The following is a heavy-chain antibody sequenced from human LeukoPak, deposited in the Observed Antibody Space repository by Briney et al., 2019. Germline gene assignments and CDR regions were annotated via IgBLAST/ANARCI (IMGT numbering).Heavy chain of an antibody. Sequence: GGSLTLSCAASGFTFNSYAMSWARQAPGKGLERVSAISGSGGSTYYADSVKGRFTISRDNAKNSLYLDMYRLRAEDTAVYYCAREAEDCSSTSCSSFDYWGQGTLVTVSS. CDR3: AREAEDCSSTSCSSFDY. D-gene: IGHD2-2*01. V-gene: IGHV3-23*01. CDR1: GFTFNSYA. CDR2: ISGSGGST. J-gene: IGHJ4*02.